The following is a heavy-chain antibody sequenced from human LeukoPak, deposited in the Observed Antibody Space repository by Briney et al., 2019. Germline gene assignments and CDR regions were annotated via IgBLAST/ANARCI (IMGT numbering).Heavy chain of an antibody. CDR1: GFTFSSYG. CDR2: IRYDGSNK. V-gene: IGHV3-30*02. Sequence: GRSLRLSCAASGFTFSSYGMHWVRQAPGKGLEWVAFIRYDGSNKYYADSVKGRFTISRDNSKNTLYLQMNSLRAEDTAVYYCAKVLDYGDYKTYYYYYMDVWGKGTTVTVSS. J-gene: IGHJ6*03. D-gene: IGHD4-17*01. CDR3: AKVLDYGDYKTYYYYYMDV.